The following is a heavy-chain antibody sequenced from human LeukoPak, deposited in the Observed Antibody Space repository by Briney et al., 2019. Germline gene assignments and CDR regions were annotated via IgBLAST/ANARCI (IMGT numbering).Heavy chain of an antibody. J-gene: IGHJ4*02. D-gene: IGHD6-13*01. V-gene: IGHV4-59*01. CDR3: ARQQLTQLYYFDY. CDR2: IYYSGST. CDR1: GGSISSYY. Sequence: SETLSLTCTVSGGSISSYYWSWIRQPPGRGLEWIGYIYYSGSTNYNPSLKSRVTISVDTSKNQFSLKLSSVTAADTAVYYCARQQLTQLYYFDYWGQGTLVTVSS.